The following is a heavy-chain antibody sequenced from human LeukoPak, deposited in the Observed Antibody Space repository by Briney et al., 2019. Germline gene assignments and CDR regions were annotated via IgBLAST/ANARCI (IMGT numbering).Heavy chain of an antibody. V-gene: IGHV1-2*02. Sequence: ASVKVSCKASGYTFTGYYMHWVRQAPGQGLEWMGWINPNSGGTNYAQKFQGRVTMTRDTSISTAYMELSRLRSDDTAVYYCASSIGGLRFTLRSDLHVRPNWFDPWGQGPLVTVSS. CDR2: INPNSGGT. CDR3: ASSIGGLRFTLRSDLHVRPNWFDP. CDR1: GYTFTGYY. D-gene: IGHD3-10*01. J-gene: IGHJ5*02.